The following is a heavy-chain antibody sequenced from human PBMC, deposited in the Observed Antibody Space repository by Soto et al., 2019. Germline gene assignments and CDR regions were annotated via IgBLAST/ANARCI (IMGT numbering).Heavy chain of an antibody. CDR2: INPSGTT. CDR3: ARAGKIVGATENFDY. Sequence: SETLSLTCAVYGGSFSGYYWSWIRQPPGKGLEWIGEINPSGTTNYNPSLKSRVTISVDTSKNQFSLKLSSVTAADTAVYYCARAGKIVGATENFDYWGQGTLVTVSS. V-gene: IGHV4-34*01. D-gene: IGHD1-26*01. CDR1: GGSFSGYY. J-gene: IGHJ4*02.